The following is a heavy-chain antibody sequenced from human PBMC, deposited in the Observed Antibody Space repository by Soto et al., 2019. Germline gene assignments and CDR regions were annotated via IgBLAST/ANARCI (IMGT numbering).Heavy chain of an antibody. CDR2: IIPILGIA. J-gene: IGHJ3*02. CDR3: ARGRIAVAGQDAFDI. CDR1: GGTFSSYT. V-gene: IGHV1-69*02. D-gene: IGHD6-19*01. Sequence: QVQLVQSGAEVKKPGSSVKVSCKASGGTFSSYTISWVRQAPGQGLEWMGRIIPILGIANYAQKFQGRVTITADKSTSTAYMELSSPRSEDTAVYYCARGRIAVAGQDAFDIWGQGTMVTVSS.